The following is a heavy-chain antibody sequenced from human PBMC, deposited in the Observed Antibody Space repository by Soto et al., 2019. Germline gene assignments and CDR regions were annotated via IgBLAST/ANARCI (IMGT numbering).Heavy chain of an antibody. CDR3: KVVVAATQYFDY. CDR2: IRSKANSYAT. J-gene: IGHJ4*02. D-gene: IGHD2-15*01. V-gene: IGHV3-73*01. CDR1: GFTFSGSA. Sequence: EVQLVESGGGLVQPGGSLKLSCAASGFTFSGSAMHWVRQASGKGLEWVGRIRSKANSYATAYAASVKGRFTISRDDSKNTAYLQINSLKTEDTAVYYCKVVVAATQYFDYWGQGTLVTVSS.